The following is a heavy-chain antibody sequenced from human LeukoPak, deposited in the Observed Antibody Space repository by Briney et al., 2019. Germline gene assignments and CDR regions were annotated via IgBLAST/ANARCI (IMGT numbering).Heavy chain of an antibody. D-gene: IGHD2-15*01. CDR3: ARHRRYCSGTTCYSGHDY. J-gene: IGHJ4*02. V-gene: IGHV3-74*01. Sequence: GGSLRLSCAASGFTFSSYWMHWVRQAPGKGLVWVSRINSDGSSTSYADSVKGRFTISRDNAKNILYLQMNSLRAEDTAVYYCARHRRYCSGTTCYSGHDYWGQGTLVTVSS. CDR1: GFTFSSYW. CDR2: INSDGSST.